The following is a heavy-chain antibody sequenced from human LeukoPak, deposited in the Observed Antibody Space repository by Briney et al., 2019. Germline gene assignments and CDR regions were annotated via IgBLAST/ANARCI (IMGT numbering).Heavy chain of an antibody. D-gene: IGHD3-16*01. CDR2: IYYSGST. Sequence: PSETLSLTCTVSGGSISSYYWSWIRQPPGKGLEWIRYIYYSGSTNYNPSLKSRVTISVDTSKNQFSLKLSSVTAADTAVYYCARVNFDDYVWGSSSYYYYYMDVWGKGTTVTVSS. V-gene: IGHV4-59*01. CDR1: GGSISSYY. CDR3: ARVNFDDYVWGSSSYYYYYMDV. J-gene: IGHJ6*03.